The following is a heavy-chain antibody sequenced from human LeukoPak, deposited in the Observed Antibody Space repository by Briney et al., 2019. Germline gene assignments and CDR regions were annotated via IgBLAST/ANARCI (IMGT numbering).Heavy chain of an antibody. Sequence: PSETLSLTCTVSNGSISSYSWSWIRQTPEKGLEWIGYLYNSGNTNYNPSLKSRVTISVDTAKKQFSLKLRSVTAADTAVYSCASGGVMVRESGTNPYYFDYWGQGTLVNVSS. V-gene: IGHV4-59*01. J-gene: IGHJ4*02. CDR2: LYNSGNT. CDR1: NGSISSYS. D-gene: IGHD3-10*01. CDR3: ASGGVMVRESGTNPYYFDY.